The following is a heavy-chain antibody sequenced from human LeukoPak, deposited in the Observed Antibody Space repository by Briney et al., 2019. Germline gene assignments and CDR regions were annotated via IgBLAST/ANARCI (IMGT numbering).Heavy chain of an antibody. V-gene: IGHV4-31*03. CDR2: IYYSGST. D-gene: IGHD7-27*01. CDR3: ARDVWGRGAFDI. CDR1: GGSVSSGGYY. J-gene: IGHJ3*02. Sequence: SGTLFLTCTVSGGSVSSGGYYWSWIRQHPGKGLEWIGYIYYSGSTYYNPSLKSRVTISVDTSKNQFSLKLNSVTAADTAVYYCARDVWGRGAFDIWGQGTMVTVSS.